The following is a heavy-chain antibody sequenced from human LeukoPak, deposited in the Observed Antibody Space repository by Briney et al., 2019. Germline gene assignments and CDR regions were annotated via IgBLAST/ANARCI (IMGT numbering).Heavy chain of an antibody. J-gene: IGHJ4*02. D-gene: IGHD6-19*01. CDR1: GFTFSSYW. CDR2: INSDGSST. V-gene: IGHV3-74*01. Sequence: GGSLRLSCAVSGFTFSSYWMHWVRQAPGKGLVWVSRINSDGSSTSYADSVKGRFTISRDNAKNTLYLQMNSLRDEDTAVYYCARAQWLDSFDYWGQGTLVTVSS. CDR3: ARAQWLDSFDY.